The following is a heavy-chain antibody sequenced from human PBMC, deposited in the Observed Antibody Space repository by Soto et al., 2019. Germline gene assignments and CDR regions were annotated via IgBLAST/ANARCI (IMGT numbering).Heavy chain of an antibody. J-gene: IGHJ4*02. D-gene: IGHD2-15*01. CDR1: GFTFSSYA. CDR2: ISGSGGST. Sequence: GGSLRLSCAASGFTFSSYAMSWVRQAPGKGLEWVSAISGSGGSTYYADSVKGRFTISRDNSKNTLYLQMNSLRAEDTAVYYRKQVALVVVAATTDYWGQGTLATVSS. V-gene: IGHV3-23*01. CDR3: KQVALVVVAATTDY.